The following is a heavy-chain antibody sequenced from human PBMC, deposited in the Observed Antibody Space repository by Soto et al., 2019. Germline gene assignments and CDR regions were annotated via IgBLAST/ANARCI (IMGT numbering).Heavy chain of an antibody. CDR2: IYPGDSDT. D-gene: IGHD4-4*01. J-gene: IGHJ3*02. CDR3: ARIQISLYDYSNSEGAFDI. Sequence: ESLKISCKGSGYSFTSYWIGWVRQVPGKGLEWMGIIYPGDSDTRYSPSFQGQVTISADKSISTAYLQWSSLKASETAMYYCARIQISLYDYSNSEGAFDICGQGTMVPVSS. CDR1: GYSFTSYW. V-gene: IGHV5-51*01.